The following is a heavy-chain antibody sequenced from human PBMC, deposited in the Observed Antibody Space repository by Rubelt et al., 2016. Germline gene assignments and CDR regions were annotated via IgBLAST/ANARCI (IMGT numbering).Heavy chain of an antibody. V-gene: IGHV7-4-1*02. J-gene: IGHJ4*02. D-gene: IGHD3-22*01. Sequence: QVQLVQSGSELKKPGASVKVSCKASGYTFTSYAMTWVRQAPGQGLEWMGWINTNTGNPTYAQGFTGRVVVSLGTPVSTADLQISSLKAEDTAVYYCARAYYYDSSALTWAFDYWGQGTLVTVSS. CDR3: ARAYYYDSSALTWAFDY. CDR2: INTNTGNP. CDR1: GYTFTSYA.